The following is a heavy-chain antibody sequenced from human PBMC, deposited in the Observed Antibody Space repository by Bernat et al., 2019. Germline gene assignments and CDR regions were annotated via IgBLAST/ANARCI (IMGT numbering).Heavy chain of an antibody. D-gene: IGHD2-15*01. CDR1: GFTFSSYG. Sequence: QVQLVESGGGVVQPGRSLRLSCAASGFTFSSYGMHWVRQAPGKGLEWVAVIWYDGSNKYYADSVKGRFTISRDNSKNTLYLQMNSLRAEDTAVYYCAREGSVVYYYYYGMDVWGQGTTVTVSS. CDR2: IWYDGSNK. CDR3: AREGSVVYYYYYGMDV. J-gene: IGHJ6*02. V-gene: IGHV3-33*01.